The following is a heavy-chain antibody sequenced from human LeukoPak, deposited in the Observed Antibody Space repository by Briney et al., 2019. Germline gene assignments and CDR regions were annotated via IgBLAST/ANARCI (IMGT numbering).Heavy chain of an antibody. Sequence: ASVKVSCKASGYTFTGYYLHWVRQAPGQGLECMGWIIPNTGGTNYAQKFQGRVTMTRDTSISTAYMELSRLTSDDTAVYYCALQTGSTVTFEFWRQGTLVSVHS. V-gene: IGHV1-2*02. CDR1: GYTFTGYY. CDR3: ALQTGSTVTFEF. D-gene: IGHD4-17*01. J-gene: IGHJ4*02. CDR2: IIPNTGGT.